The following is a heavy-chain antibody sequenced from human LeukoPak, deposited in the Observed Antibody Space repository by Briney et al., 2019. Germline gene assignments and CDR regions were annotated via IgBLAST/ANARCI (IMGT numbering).Heavy chain of an antibody. D-gene: IGHD3-10*01. Sequence: GGSLRLSCAASGFTFSSYAMSWVRQAPGKGLEWVSAISGSGGSTYYADSVKGRFTISRDNSKNTLYLQMNSLRAEDTAVYYCAKDSLWFGELSLFYYYYGMDVWGQGTTVTVSS. CDR1: GFTFSSYA. CDR3: AKDSLWFGELSLFYYYYGMDV. J-gene: IGHJ6*02. V-gene: IGHV3-23*01. CDR2: ISGSGGST.